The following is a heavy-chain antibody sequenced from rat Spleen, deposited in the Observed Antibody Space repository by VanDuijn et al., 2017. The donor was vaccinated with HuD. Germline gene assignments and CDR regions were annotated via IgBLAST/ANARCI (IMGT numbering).Heavy chain of an antibody. Sequence: EVQLVESGGGLVQPGRSLKPSCEAAGCTSSDFGMAWVSQAPTKGLEGVASFCYEGSSTYYGDSVKGRFTISRDNAKSTLYLQMNSLRSEDTATYYCARPDSSLYVMDAWGQGASVTVSS. D-gene: IGHD1-2*01. V-gene: IGHV5-22*01. J-gene: IGHJ4*01. CDR2: FCYEGSST. CDR1: GCTSSDFG. CDR3: ARPDSSLYVMDA.